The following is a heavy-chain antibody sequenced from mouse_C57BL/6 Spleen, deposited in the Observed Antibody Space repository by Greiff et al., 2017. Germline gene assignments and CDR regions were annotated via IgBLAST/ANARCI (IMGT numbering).Heavy chain of an antibody. J-gene: IGHJ2*02. D-gene: IGHD2-3*01. Sequence: VQLQESGPGLVAPSQSLSITCTVSGFSLTNYAISWVRQPPGKGLEWLGVIWTGGGTNYNSALKPRLSISKDNSKSQVLLKMSSLQTDDTASYYCARTPDGYYLDYWGQGTSLTVSS. V-gene: IGHV2-9-1*01. CDR1: GFSLTNYA. CDR3: ARTPDGYYLDY. CDR2: IWTGGGT.